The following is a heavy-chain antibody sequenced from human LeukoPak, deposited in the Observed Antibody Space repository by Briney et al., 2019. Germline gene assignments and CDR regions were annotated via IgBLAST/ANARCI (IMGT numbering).Heavy chain of an antibody. CDR1: GFTFSSYA. CDR3: AALAAEYYYGMDV. J-gene: IGHJ6*02. D-gene: IGHD6-13*01. Sequence: GGSLRLSCAASGFTFSSYAMSWVRQAPGKGLEWVSAISGSGGSTYYADSVKGRFTISRDNSKNTLYLQMNNLRAEDTAVYYCAALAAEYYYGMDVWGQGTTVTVSS. CDR2: ISGSGGST. V-gene: IGHV3-23*01.